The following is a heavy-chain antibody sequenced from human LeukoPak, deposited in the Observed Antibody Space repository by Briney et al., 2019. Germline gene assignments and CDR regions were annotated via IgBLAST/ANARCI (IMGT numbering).Heavy chain of an antibody. CDR2: ISRSGSAM. J-gene: IGHJ4*02. V-gene: IGHV3-48*03. CDR1: GFTFRSYE. D-gene: IGHD3-3*01. Sequence: GGSLGLSCAASGFTFRSYEINWVRRAPGKGLEWVSYISRSGSAMNYADSVKGRFTISRDNAKNSVYLQMNSLRAEDTAVYYCAATMSGPLGYWGQGTLVTVSS. CDR3: AATMSGPLGY.